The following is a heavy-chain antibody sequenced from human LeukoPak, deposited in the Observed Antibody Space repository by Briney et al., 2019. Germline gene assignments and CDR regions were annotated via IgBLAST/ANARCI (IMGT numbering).Heavy chain of an antibody. V-gene: IGHV3-30*03. Sequence: GGSLRLSCAASGFTFSTYSMNWVRQAPGKGLEWVAVISYDGSNKYYADSVKGRFTISRDNSKNTLYLQMNSLIPEDTAVYYCARQYISGQWYYDYWGQGTLVTVSS. CDR2: ISYDGSNK. CDR3: ARQYISGQWYYDY. CDR1: GFTFSTYS. J-gene: IGHJ4*02. D-gene: IGHD5-18*01.